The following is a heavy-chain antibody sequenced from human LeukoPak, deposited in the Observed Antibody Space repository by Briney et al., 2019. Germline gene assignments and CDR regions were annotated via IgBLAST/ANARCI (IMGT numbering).Heavy chain of an antibody. CDR3: AHSLRRPSCSGGNCYYFDY. J-gene: IGHJ4*02. D-gene: IGHD2-15*01. Sequence: SGPTLVNPTQTLPLTCTVTGFSITTNVVGVGWIRQAPGKALEWLAIIFWDGDRRYNSSLRSRLTITSDNSKNQVVLTMTNMDPVDTATYFCAHSLRRPSCSGGNCYYFDYWGQGTLVTVSS. CDR1: GFSITTNVVG. CDR2: IFWDGDR. V-gene: IGHV2-5*02.